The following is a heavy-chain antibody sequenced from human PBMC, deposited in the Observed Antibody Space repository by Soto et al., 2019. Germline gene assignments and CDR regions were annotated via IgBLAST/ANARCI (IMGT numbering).Heavy chain of an antibody. J-gene: IGHJ4*02. CDR2: INAGNGDT. D-gene: IGHD1-20*01. CDR1: GYTFTSYG. V-gene: IGHV1-3*01. Sequence: QVQLVQSGAEVKKPGASVKVSCKASGYTFTSYGVHWVRQAPGQGLEWMGWINAGNGDTKYSQKFQGRVTITRDTSASAAYMDLGSLTSEDTAVYYCARDKINSGPDSWGQGTLVTVSS. CDR3: ARDKINSGPDS.